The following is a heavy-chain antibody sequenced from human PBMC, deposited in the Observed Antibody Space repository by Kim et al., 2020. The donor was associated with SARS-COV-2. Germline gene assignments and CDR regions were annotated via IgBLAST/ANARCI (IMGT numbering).Heavy chain of an antibody. V-gene: IGHV4-34*01. CDR2: INHSGST. J-gene: IGHJ6*02. CDR3: ARVRLCSGGSCYFRYYYGMDV. CDR1: GGSFSGYY. Sequence: SETLSLTCAVYGGSFSGYYWSWIRQPPGKGLEWIGEINHSGSTNYNPSLKSRVTISVDTSKNQFSLKLSSVTAADTAVYYCARVRLCSGGSCYFRYYYGMDVWGQGTTVTVSS. D-gene: IGHD2-15*01.